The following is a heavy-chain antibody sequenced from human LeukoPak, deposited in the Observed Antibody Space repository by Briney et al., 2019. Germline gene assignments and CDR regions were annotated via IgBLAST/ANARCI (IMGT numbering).Heavy chain of an antibody. Sequence: SETLSLTCTVSGGSISSYYWSWIRQPPGKGLEWIGYIYYSGSTNYNPSLKSRVTISVDTSKNQFSLKLSSVTAADTAVYYCARQDYGGNSPLGYWGQGTLVTVSS. J-gene: IGHJ4*02. V-gene: IGHV4-59*08. CDR3: ARQDYGGNSPLGY. CDR1: GGSISSYY. D-gene: IGHD4-23*01. CDR2: IYYSGST.